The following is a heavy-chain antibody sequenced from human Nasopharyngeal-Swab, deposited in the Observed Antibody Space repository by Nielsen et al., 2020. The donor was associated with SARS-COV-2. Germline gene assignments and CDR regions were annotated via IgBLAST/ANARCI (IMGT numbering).Heavy chain of an antibody. CDR2: ISWHSKFK. CDR3: VKTSGYSDDWFNVDK. CDR1: GFAFDDLA. J-gene: IGHJ4*02. Sequence: GGSLRLSCTASGFAFDDLAMHWVRQAPGKGLEWVAFISWHSKFKSYADSVKGRFTISRDNAKNSLFLQMESLKSEDTALYYCVKTSGYSDDWFNVDKWGQGTRVTVSS. D-gene: IGHD3-9*01. V-gene: IGHV3-9*01.